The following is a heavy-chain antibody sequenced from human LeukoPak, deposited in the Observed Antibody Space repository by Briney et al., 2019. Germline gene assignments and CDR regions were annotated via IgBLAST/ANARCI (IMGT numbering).Heavy chain of an antibody. CDR2: IIPILGIA. CDR1: GGTFSSYA. V-gene: IGHV1-69*04. CDR3: ARLPGQQLAYDY. Sequence: SVKVSCKASGGTFSSYAISWVRQTPGQGFEWMGRIIPILGIANYAQKFQGRVTITADKSTSTAYMELSSLRSEDTAVYYCARLPGQQLAYDYWGQGTLVTVSS. J-gene: IGHJ4*02. D-gene: IGHD6-13*01.